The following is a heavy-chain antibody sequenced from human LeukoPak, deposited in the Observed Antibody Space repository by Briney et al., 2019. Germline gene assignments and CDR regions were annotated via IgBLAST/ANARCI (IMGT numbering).Heavy chain of an antibody. J-gene: IGHJ4*02. V-gene: IGHV3-30*01. Sequence: SGRSLRLSCAASGFTFSSYAMHWVRQAPGKGLEWVAVISCGGDNKYYADSVKGRFTISRDNSKNTLYLQMNSLRAEDTAVYYCARDFEAHDLRPIGYWGQGTLVTVSS. CDR2: ISCGGDNK. CDR1: GFTFSSYA. D-gene: IGHD3-3*01. CDR3: ARDFEAHDLRPIGY.